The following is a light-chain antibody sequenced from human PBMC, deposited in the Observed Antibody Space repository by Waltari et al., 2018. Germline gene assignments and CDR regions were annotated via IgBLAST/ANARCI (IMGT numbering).Light chain of an antibody. V-gene: IGKV3-11*01. CDR3: QQRSNWPGLQ. CDR1: QSVSNY. Sequence: EIVLTQSPATLSLSPGDRATLSCRASQSVSNYLAWYQQKPGQPPRLLIYGASNRAAGIPDRFSGSGSGTDFTLTISSLDTEDVAVYFCQQRSNWPGLQFGGGTKVEIK. CDR2: GAS. J-gene: IGKJ4*02.